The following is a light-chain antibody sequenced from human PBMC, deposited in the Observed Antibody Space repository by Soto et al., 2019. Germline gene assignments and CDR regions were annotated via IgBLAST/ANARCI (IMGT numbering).Light chain of an antibody. CDR3: SSYGGSNIPYV. Sequence: QSVLTQPPSASGSPGQSVTISCTGTSSDIGGYNFVSWYQHHPGKAPKLMIYEVTKRPPGVPDRFSGSKSGNTASLTVYGLQAEDEADYYCSSYGGSNIPYVFGTGTKVTV. CDR1: SSDIGGYNF. V-gene: IGLV2-8*01. J-gene: IGLJ1*01. CDR2: EVT.